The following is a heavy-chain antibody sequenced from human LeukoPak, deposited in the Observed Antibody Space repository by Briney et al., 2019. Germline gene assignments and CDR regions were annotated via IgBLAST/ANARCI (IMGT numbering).Heavy chain of an antibody. D-gene: IGHD1-7*01. Sequence: ASVKVSCKASGYTFTSYAMHWVRQAPGQRLEWMGWINAGNGNTKYSQKFQGRVTITRDTSASTAYMELSSLRSEDTAVYYCARLYNWNYDHYFDYWGQGTLVTVSS. CDR1: GYTFTSYA. CDR3: ARLYNWNYDHYFDY. J-gene: IGHJ4*02. V-gene: IGHV1-3*01. CDR2: INAGNGNT.